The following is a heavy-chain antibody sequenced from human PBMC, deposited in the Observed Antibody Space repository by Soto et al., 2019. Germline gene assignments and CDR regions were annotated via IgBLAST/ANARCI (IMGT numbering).Heavy chain of an antibody. CDR3: ARDGDYGDCLGY. J-gene: IGHJ4*02. D-gene: IGHD4-17*01. CDR2: IIPIFGTA. Sequence: QVQLVQSGAEVKKPGCSEKVSCKASGGTFSRYAISWVRQAPGQGLEWMGGIIPIFGTANYAQKFQGRVTITADESTSTAYMELSSLRSEDTAVYYCARDGDYGDCLGYWGQGTLVTVSS. CDR1: GGTFSRYA. V-gene: IGHV1-69*01.